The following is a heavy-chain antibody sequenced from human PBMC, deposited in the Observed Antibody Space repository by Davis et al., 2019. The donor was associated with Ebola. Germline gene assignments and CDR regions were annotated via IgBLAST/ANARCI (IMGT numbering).Heavy chain of an antibody. CDR2: SVPIYGTS. J-gene: IGHJ6*02. CDR1: GGTFKNFA. V-gene: IGHV1-69*13. CDR3: ARVVVLDYYYGMDV. D-gene: IGHD2-15*01. Sequence: SVKVSCKASGGTFKNFAFSWVRQAPGQGLEWVGGSVPIYGTSINAQKFQGRVTITADEFTSATFMELSSRGSEDTAVYYCARVVVLDYYYGMDVWGQGTTVTVSS.